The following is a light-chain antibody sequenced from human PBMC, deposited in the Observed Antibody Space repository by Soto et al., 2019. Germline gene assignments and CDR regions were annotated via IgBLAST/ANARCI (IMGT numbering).Light chain of an antibody. Sequence: ENVLTQSPGTLSLSPGERATLSCRASQSVISRYFAWYQQKPGQAPRLLIYGASSRATGIPDRFSGSGSGTDFTLTISRLEPEDFAVYYCQQYGSSPGTFGQGT. J-gene: IGKJ1*01. CDR1: QSVISRY. V-gene: IGKV3-20*01. CDR2: GAS. CDR3: QQYGSSPGT.